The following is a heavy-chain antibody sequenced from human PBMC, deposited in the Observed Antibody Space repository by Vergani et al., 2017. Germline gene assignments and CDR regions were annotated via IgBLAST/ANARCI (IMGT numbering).Heavy chain of an antibody. V-gene: IGHV1-69*18. CDR2: IIPIFGTA. CDR3: ASSYCSSTSCYYFDY. J-gene: IGHJ4*02. Sequence: QVQLVQSGAEVKKPGSSVKVSCKASGGTFSSYAISWVRQAPGQGLEWMGRIIPIFGTANYAQKFQGRVTITADESTSTAYMELSSLKSEDTAVYYCASSYCSSTSCYYFDYWGQGTLVTVSS. CDR1: GGTFSSYA. D-gene: IGHD2-2*01.